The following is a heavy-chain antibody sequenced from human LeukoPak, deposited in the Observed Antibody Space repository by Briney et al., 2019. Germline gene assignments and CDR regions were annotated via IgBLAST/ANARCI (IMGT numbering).Heavy chain of an antibody. CDR3: AKPPYDSSGYYQSTFDY. Sequence: GGSLRLSCAASGFSFSSYGMHWVRQAPGKGLEWVAVMSYDGSKEYYADSVKGRFTISRDNSKNTLYLQMNSLRAEDTAVYYCAKPPYDSSGYYQSTFDYWGQGTLVTVSS. CDR2: MSYDGSKE. V-gene: IGHV3-30*18. J-gene: IGHJ4*02. CDR1: GFSFSSYG. D-gene: IGHD3-22*01.